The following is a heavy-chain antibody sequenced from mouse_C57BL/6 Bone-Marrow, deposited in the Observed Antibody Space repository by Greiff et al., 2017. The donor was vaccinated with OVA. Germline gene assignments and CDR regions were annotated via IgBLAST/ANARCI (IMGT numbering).Heavy chain of an antibody. CDR1: GYTFTSYW. J-gene: IGHJ1*03. Sequence: QVHVKQPGAELVKPGASVKLSCKASGYTFTSYWMQWVKQRPGQGLEWIGEIDPSDSYTNYNQKFKGKATLTVDTSSSTAYMQLSSLTSEDSAVYYCARLVTDWYFDVWGTGTTVTVSS. D-gene: IGHD2-2*01. V-gene: IGHV1-50*01. CDR2: IDPSDSYT. CDR3: ARLVTDWYFDV.